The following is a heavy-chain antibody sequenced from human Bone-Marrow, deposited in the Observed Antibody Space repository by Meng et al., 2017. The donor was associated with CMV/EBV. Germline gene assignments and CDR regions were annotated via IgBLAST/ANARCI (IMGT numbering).Heavy chain of an antibody. D-gene: IGHD5-24*01. CDR2: IYPGDSDT. CDR1: YSFTSYW. V-gene: IGHV5-51*01. CDR3: ARRTYRRDGYNFVYYFDY. Sequence: YSFTSYWIGWVRQMPGKGLEWMGIIYPGDSDTRYSPSFQGQVTISADKSISTAYLQWSSLKASDTAMYYCARRTYRRDGYNFVYYFDYWGQGTLVTVSS. J-gene: IGHJ4*02.